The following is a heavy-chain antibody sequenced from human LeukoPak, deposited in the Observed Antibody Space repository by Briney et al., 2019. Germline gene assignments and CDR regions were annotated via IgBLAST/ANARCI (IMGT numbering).Heavy chain of an antibody. CDR2: ISGSGGST. D-gene: IGHD3-9*01. Sequence: GGSLRLSCAASGFTFSSYSMTWVHQAPGKGLEWVSGISGSGGSTYYADSVKGRFTIPRDNSKNTLSLQMKSLRAEDTAVYYCAKAPTGYVPGDWGQGTLVTVSS. V-gene: IGHV3-23*01. J-gene: IGHJ4*02. CDR3: AKAPTGYVPGD. CDR1: GFTFSSYS.